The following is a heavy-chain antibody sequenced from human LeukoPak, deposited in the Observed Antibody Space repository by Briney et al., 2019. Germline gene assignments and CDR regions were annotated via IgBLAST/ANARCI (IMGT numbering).Heavy chain of an antibody. V-gene: IGHV1-24*01. Sequence: ASVKVSCKVSGYTLTELSMHWVRQAPGKGLEWMGGFDPEDGETIYAQKFQGRVTMTEDTSTDTAYMKLSSLRSEDTAVYYCATDRLSIAAAGPGGYFDYWGQGTLVTVSS. D-gene: IGHD6-13*01. CDR2: FDPEDGET. J-gene: IGHJ4*02. CDR1: GYTLTELS. CDR3: ATDRLSIAAAGPGGYFDY.